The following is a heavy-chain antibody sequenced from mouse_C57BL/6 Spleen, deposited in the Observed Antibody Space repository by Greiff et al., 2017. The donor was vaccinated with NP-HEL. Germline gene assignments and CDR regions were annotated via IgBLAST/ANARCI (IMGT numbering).Heavy chain of an antibody. CDR2: ISYSGST. CDR3: ARGGGPYFDY. J-gene: IGHJ2*01. D-gene: IGHD3-3*01. Sequence: DVKLVESGPGMVKPSQSLSLTCTVTGYSITSGYDWHWIRHFPGNKLEWMGYISYSGSTNYNPSLKSRISITHDTSKNHFFLKLNSVTTEDTATYYCARGGGPYFDYWGQGTTLTVSS. V-gene: IGHV3-1*01. CDR1: GYSITSGYD.